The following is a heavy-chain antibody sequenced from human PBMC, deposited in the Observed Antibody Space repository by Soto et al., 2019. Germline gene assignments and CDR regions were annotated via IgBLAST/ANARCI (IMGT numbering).Heavy chain of an antibody. Sequence: GGSLRLSCAASGFTFSNYWMTWVRQAPGKGLEWVGNIKEDGSEKHYVDSVKGRFTISRDNAKNSLYLQMNSLRVEDTAVYFCSRDVVVGAKALNYWGQGALVTVSS. CDR3: SRDVVVGAKALNY. D-gene: IGHD2-15*01. V-gene: IGHV3-7*01. CDR1: GFTFSNYW. CDR2: IKEDGSEK. J-gene: IGHJ4*02.